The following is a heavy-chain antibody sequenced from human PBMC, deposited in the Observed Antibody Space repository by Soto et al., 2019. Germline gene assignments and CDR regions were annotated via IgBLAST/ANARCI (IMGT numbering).Heavy chain of an antibody. V-gene: IGHV4-59*01. J-gene: IGHJ6*02. D-gene: IGHD2-21*02. CDR3: ARDLWGYCGTDCYPLDV. CDR1: GGSISGYY. CDR2: MYNTGST. Sequence: SETLSLTCTVSGGSISGYYWSWIRQPPGKGLEWIGYMYNTGSTVYNPSFKSRVTISVDTSKNQFSLKLNSVTAADTAVYCCARDLWGYCGTDCYPLDVWSQGTTVTVSS.